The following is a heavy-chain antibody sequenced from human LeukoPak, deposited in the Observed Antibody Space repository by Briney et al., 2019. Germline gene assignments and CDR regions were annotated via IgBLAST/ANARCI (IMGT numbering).Heavy chain of an antibody. V-gene: IGHV4-34*01. J-gene: IGHJ4*02. CDR2: INHSGST. Sequence: PSETLSLTCAVYGGSFSGYYWSWIRQPPGKGLEWIGEINHSGSTNYNPSLKSRVTISVDTSKNQFSLKLSSVTAADTAVYYCARWGFRYSSSPGEAFDYWGQGTLVTVSS. D-gene: IGHD6-6*01. CDR3: ARWGFRYSSSPGEAFDY. CDR1: GGSFSGYY.